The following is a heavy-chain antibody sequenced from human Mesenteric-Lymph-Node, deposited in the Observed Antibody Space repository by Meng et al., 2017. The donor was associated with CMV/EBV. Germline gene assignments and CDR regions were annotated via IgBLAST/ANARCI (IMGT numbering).Heavy chain of an antibody. D-gene: IGHD6-13*01. Sequence: SVKVSCKASGGTFSSYAISWVRQAPGQGLEWMGGIIPLSGTANYAQKFQDRVTITTDESTSTAYMELNSLRSDDTAVYYCAREGGSSSHRYYQYYFGMDVWGQGTTVTVSS. CDR3: AREGGSSSHRYYQYYFGMDV. CDR1: GGTFSSYA. V-gene: IGHV1-69*05. CDR2: IIPLSGTA. J-gene: IGHJ6*02.